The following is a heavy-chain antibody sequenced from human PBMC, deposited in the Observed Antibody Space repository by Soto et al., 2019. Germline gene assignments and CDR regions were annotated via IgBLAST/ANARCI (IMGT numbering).Heavy chain of an antibody. CDR3: AKEGSSSSWDLNFDY. CDR1: GFTFSSYG. CDR2: ISYDGSNK. V-gene: IGHV3-30*18. Sequence: GGSLRLSCAASGFTFSSYGMHWVRQAPGKGLEWVAVISYDGSNKYYADSVKGRFTISRDNSKNTLYLQMNSLRAEDTAVYYCAKEGSSSSWDLNFDYWGQGTLVTVSS. D-gene: IGHD6-13*01. J-gene: IGHJ4*02.